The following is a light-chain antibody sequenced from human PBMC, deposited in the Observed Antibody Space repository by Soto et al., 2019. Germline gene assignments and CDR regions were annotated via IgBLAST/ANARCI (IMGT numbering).Light chain of an antibody. J-gene: IGLJ2*01. Sequence: QSALPPPASVSGAPVPSITISCTGTTSDVGGYNYVSWYQQHPGKAPKLMIYDVSHRPSGVSNRFSGSKSGNTASLTISGLQAEDEADYYCSSYTSSSTVVFGGGTKLTVL. CDR1: TSDVGGYNY. V-gene: IGLV2-14*01. CDR3: SSYTSSSTVV. CDR2: DVS.